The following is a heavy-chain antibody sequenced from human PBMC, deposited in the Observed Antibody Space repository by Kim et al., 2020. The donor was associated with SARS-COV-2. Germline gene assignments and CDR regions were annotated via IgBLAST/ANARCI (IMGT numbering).Heavy chain of an antibody. V-gene: IGHV1-2*06. Sequence: ASVKVSCKASGYTFTGYYMHWVRQAPGQGLEWMGRINPNSGGTNYAQKFQGRVTMTRDTSISTAYMELSRLRSDDTAVYYCAREGIVGAPPDFDYWGQGTLVTVSS. CDR3: AREGIVGAPPDFDY. CDR1: GYTFTGYY. CDR2: INPNSGGT. D-gene: IGHD1-26*01. J-gene: IGHJ4*02.